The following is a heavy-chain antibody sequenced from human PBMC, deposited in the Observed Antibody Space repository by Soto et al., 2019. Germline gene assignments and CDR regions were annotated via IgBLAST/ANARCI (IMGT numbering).Heavy chain of an antibody. CDR3: ATDPGAFAGAMRD. J-gene: IGHJ4*02. V-gene: IGHV3-30*03. D-gene: IGHD3-16*01. CDR2: ITFNGSKE. Sequence: VQMVESGRGVVQPGGSLRLSCAGSGFAFSRFGMHWVRQAPGKGLEWVACITFNGSKEYYVDSVKGRFAISRNNSMNTLYLQMSSLGPEDTGVYYCATDPGAFAGAMRDWGRGTLVTVSS. CDR1: GFAFSRFG.